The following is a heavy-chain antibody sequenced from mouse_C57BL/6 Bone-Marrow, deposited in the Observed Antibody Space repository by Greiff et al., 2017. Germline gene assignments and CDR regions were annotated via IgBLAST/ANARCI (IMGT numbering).Heavy chain of an antibody. CDR3: ARGGWLLYYYAMDY. CDR1: GYTFTSYW. J-gene: IGHJ4*01. D-gene: IGHD2-3*01. CDR2: IYPGSGST. Sequence: QVHVKHPGAELVKPGASVKMSCKASGYTFTSYWITWVKQRPGQGLEWIGDIYPGSGSTNYNEKFKSKATLTVDTSSSTAYMQLSSLTSEDSAVYYCARGGWLLYYYAMDYWGQGTSVTVSS. V-gene: IGHV1-55*01.